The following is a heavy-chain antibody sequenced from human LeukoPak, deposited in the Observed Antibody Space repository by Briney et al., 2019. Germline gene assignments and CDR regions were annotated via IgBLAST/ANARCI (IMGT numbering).Heavy chain of an antibody. J-gene: IGHJ4*02. CDR2: ISWNSGRI. D-gene: IGHD1-26*01. Sequence: GRSLRLSCAASGFAFDDYGMHWVRQAPGKGLEWVSGISWNSGRIGYADSVKGRFTISRDVAKNSLYLQMNSLRVEDTALCYCAKDTPSGSYFFDYWGQGTLVTVSS. CDR3: AKDTPSGSYFFDY. V-gene: IGHV3-9*01. CDR1: GFAFDDYG.